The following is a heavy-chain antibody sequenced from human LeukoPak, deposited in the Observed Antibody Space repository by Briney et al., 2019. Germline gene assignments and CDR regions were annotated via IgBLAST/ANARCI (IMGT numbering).Heavy chain of an antibody. V-gene: IGHV3-23*01. CDR1: GFTFSTYV. Sequence: GGSLRLSCAASGFTFSTYVMNCFRQAPGKGLEWVSTISVGAEYIFYADSVKGRFTISRDDSNNALYLQMHSLRAEDTALYYCASGPPFLKYFEYWGQGTLVTVSS. CDR2: ISVGAEYI. D-gene: IGHD3-3*01. CDR3: ASGPPFLKYFEY. J-gene: IGHJ4*02.